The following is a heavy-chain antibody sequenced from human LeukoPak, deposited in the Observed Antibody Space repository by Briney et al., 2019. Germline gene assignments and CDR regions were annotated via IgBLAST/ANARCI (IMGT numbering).Heavy chain of an antibody. Sequence: GASVKVSCKASGYTFTGYYMHWVRQAPGQGLEWMGWINPNRGGTNYAQKFQGRVTMTRDTSISTAYMELSRLRSDDTAVYYCAKVRGVLLWFGEHPTPPFDYWGQGTLVTVSS. CDR2: INPNRGGT. D-gene: IGHD3-10*01. J-gene: IGHJ4*02. V-gene: IGHV1-2*02. CDR1: GYTFTGYY. CDR3: AKVRGVLLWFGEHPTPPFDY.